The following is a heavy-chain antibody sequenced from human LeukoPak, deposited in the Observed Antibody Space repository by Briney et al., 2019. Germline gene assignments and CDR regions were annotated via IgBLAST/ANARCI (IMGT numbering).Heavy chain of an antibody. J-gene: IGHJ4*02. D-gene: IGHD2-15*01. CDR1: GYAFTSYY. CDR2: INPSGGST. CDR3: ARDRYCSGGSCYPDV. V-gene: IGHV1-46*01. Sequence: ASVKVSCKASGYAFTSYYMHWVRQAPGQGLEWMGIINPSGGSTSHAQKFQGRVTMTRDTSTSTVYMELSSLRSEDTAVYYCARDRYCSGGSCYPDVWGQGTLVTVSS.